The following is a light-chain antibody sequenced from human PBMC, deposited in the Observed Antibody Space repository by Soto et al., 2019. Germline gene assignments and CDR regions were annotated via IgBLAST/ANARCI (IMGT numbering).Light chain of an antibody. CDR1: QDISSY. CDR3: QQYDILPLT. Sequence: DIQMTQSPSSLSASAGDRVTITCQASQDISSYLNWYQQKPGKAPKLLIYGASNLQTGVPSRFSGSASGTDFTFTIDSLQPEDIATYYCQQYDILPLTFGGGTKVEIK. J-gene: IGKJ4*01. CDR2: GAS. V-gene: IGKV1-33*01.